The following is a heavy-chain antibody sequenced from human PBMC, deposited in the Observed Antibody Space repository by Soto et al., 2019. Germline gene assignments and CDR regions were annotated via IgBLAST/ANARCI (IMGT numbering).Heavy chain of an antibody. J-gene: IGHJ4*02. D-gene: IGHD2-15*01. CDR3: ARDLFPAGHGSLLVDY. V-gene: IGHV1-18*01. CDR1: GYTFTSYG. Sequence: QVQLVQSGAEVKKPGASVKVSCKASGYTFTSYGISWVRQAPGQGLEWMGWISAYNGNTNYAQKLQGRVTMTTDTSTSTAYMELRRLRSDDTAVYYCARDLFPAGHGSLLVDYWGQGTLVTVSS. CDR2: ISAYNGNT.